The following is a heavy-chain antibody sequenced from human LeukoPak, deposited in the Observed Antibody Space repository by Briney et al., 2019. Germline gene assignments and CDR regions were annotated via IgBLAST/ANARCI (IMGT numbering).Heavy chain of an antibody. Sequence: QPGGSLRLSCAASGFTFSSYEMNWVRQAPGKGLEWVSYISSSGSTIYYADSVKGRFTISRDNAKKSLYLQMNSLRAEDTAVYYCARDGPEYRSHDLDYWGQGTLVTVSS. D-gene: IGHD1-14*01. V-gene: IGHV3-48*03. CDR3: ARDGPEYRSHDLDY. J-gene: IGHJ4*02. CDR1: GFTFSSYE. CDR2: ISSSGSTI.